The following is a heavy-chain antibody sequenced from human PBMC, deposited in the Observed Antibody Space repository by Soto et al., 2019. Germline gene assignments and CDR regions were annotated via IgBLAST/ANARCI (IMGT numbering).Heavy chain of an antibody. CDR3: ARDKSGSLDY. J-gene: IGHJ4*02. Sequence: XTLSLTCTVSDXSFTLHQWCWIRQPPGKGLELIAYISTRGSANHNPSLKSRVSMSLDMAKKQFSMNLSSVTAEDTAVYYCARDKSGSLDYWGQGILVTVSS. V-gene: IGHV4-59*11. CDR2: ISTRGSA. CDR1: DXSFTLHQ. D-gene: IGHD1-26*01.